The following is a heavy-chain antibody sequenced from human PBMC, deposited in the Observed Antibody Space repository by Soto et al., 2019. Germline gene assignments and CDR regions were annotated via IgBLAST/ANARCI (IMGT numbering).Heavy chain of an antibody. V-gene: IGHV4-31*03. CDR1: GASISGGGYY. D-gene: IGHD3-9*01. CDR3: VRAWYTIETPPLDF. Sequence: QVHLQESGPGLVKPSQTLSLTCTVSGASISGGGYYWSWIRHHPGKALEWIGYIYYTGTTSYNPSLKSRVAISVDTSKNQFSLKLTSVTAADTAVYYCVRAWYTIETPPLDFWGQGTLVTVSS. J-gene: IGHJ4*02. CDR2: IYYTGTT.